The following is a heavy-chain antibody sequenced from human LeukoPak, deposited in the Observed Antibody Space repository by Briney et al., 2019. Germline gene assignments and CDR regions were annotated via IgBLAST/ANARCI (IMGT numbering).Heavy chain of an antibody. J-gene: IGHJ6*03. D-gene: IGHD3-16*01. CDR2: VNPGGSIA. V-gene: IGHV3-74*01. CDR3: VRGTYHAYYMDV. Sequence: PGGSLRLSWAASGFTFNNYWIHWVRQAPGKGLVWVSRVNPGGSIANFADSVKGRFTISRDSARNTVFLQTSSLTAEDTAVYYCVRGTYHAYYMDVWGKGTTVTVSS. CDR1: GFTFNNYW.